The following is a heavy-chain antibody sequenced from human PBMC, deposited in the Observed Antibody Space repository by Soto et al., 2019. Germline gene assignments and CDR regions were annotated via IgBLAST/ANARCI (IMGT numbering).Heavy chain of an antibody. J-gene: IGHJ6*03. CDR3: ALGEDYYYYYMDV. Sequence: GGSLRLSCAASGFTFSSYWMSWVRQAPGKGLEWVANIKQDGSEKYYVDSVKGRFTISRDNAKNSLYLQMNSLRAEDTAVYYCALGEDYYYYYMDVWGKGTTVTVSS. V-gene: IGHV3-7*01. CDR2: IKQDGSEK. CDR1: GFTFSSYW. D-gene: IGHD3-10*01.